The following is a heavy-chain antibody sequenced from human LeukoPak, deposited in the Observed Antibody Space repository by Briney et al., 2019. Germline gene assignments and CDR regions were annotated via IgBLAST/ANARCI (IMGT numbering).Heavy chain of an antibody. CDR3: ARVGDILTGYPYYFDF. V-gene: IGHV1-18*01. CDR2: INFYNGKI. D-gene: IGHD3-9*01. J-gene: IGHJ4*02. Sequence: GASVKVSCKASGYTFTSYGISWVRQAPGQGLEWMGWINFYNGKIDYAQKFQGRVTMTTDTSTSTAYMELRSLRSDDTAVYHCARVGDILTGYPYYFDFWGQGTLVTVSS. CDR1: GYTFTSYG.